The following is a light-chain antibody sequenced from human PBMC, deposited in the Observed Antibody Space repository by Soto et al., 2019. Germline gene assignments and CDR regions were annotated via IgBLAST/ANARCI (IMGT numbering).Light chain of an antibody. J-gene: IGLJ1*01. CDR1: SSDVGVYNY. CDR3: CSYAGSYTFV. V-gene: IGLV2-11*01. CDR2: DVS. Sequence: QSVLTPPRSVSGSPGQSVTISCTGTSSDVGVYNYVSWYQQYPGKAPKIMIYDVSKRPSGVPDRFSGSKSDNTASLTISGLQAEDEADYYCCSYAGSYTFVFGIGTKV.